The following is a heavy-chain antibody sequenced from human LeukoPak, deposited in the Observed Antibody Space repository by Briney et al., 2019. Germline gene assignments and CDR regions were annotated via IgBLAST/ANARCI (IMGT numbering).Heavy chain of an antibody. CDR2: ISWNSGSI. CDR3: AKDPMGYSYGRFDY. D-gene: IGHD5-18*01. J-gene: IGHJ4*02. CDR1: GFTFDDYA. Sequence: PGRSLRLSCAASGFTFDDYAMHWVRQAPGKGLEWVSGISWNSGSIGYADSVKGRFTISRDNAKNSLYLQMNSLRAEDTALYYCAKDPMGYSYGRFDYWGQGTLVTVSS. V-gene: IGHV3-9*01.